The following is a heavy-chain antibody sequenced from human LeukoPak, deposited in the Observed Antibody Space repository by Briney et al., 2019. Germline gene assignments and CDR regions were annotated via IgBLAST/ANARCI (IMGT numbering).Heavy chain of an antibody. CDR1: GGTFSSYA. Sequence: SVKVSCKASGGTFSSYAISWVRQAPGQGLEWMGRIIPILGIANYAQKFQGRVTITADKSTSTAYMELSSLRSEDTAVYYCARDESEYYDSSGYHAFDIWGQGTMVTVSS. CDR3: ARDESEYYDSSGYHAFDI. J-gene: IGHJ3*02. CDR2: IIPILGIA. V-gene: IGHV1-69*04. D-gene: IGHD3-22*01.